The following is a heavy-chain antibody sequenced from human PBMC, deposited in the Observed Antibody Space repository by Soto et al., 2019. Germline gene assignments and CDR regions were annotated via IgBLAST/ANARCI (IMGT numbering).Heavy chain of an antibody. CDR3: ARAYGGFDNGLDV. J-gene: IGHJ6*02. CDR2: IYYSGST. CDR1: GDSIRSYY. V-gene: IGHV4-59*01. Sequence: QVQLQESGPGLVKPSETLSLTCTFSGDSIRSYYWTWIRQPPGKGLELIGYIYYSGSTRYNPSLKSRVTISVDMSKNQFSLKLSSVIAADTAVYYCARAYGGFDNGLDVWGQGTAVTVSS. D-gene: IGHD5-12*01.